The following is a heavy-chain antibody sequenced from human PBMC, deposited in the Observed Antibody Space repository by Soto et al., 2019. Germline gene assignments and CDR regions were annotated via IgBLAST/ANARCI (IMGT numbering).Heavy chain of an antibody. J-gene: IGHJ4*02. CDR2: IYSDGSA. Sequence: EVQLVESGGGLVQPGGSLRLSCAASGFTVSSKYMSWVRQAPGKGLEWVSVIYSDGSAYYADSVKGRFTISRDNSKNTLYLQMNSLRAEVTAVYYCARHGYNYGGGYFDYWGQGTLVTVSS. V-gene: IGHV3-66*04. D-gene: IGHD5-18*01. CDR1: GFTVSSKY. CDR3: ARHGYNYGGGYFDY.